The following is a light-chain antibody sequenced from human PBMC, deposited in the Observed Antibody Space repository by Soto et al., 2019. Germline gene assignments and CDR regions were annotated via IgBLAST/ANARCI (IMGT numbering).Light chain of an antibody. CDR3: QQRYSTPS. J-gene: IGKJ2*01. Sequence: DLQMTQSPSSLSASVGDRVTITCRASQSISSYLNWYQQKPGKAPKLLIYAASSLQSGVPSRFSGSGSGTDFTLTISSLQPEDFATYYCQQRYSTPSFGQGTKLEIK. V-gene: IGKV1-39*01. CDR2: AAS. CDR1: QSISSY.